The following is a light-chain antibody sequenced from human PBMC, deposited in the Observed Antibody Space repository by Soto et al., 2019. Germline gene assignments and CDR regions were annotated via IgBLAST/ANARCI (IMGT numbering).Light chain of an antibody. CDR3: QHRFSWPLT. CDR1: QNIGRE. Sequence: EIVLTQSPGTLSLSAGERATLSCRASQNIGRELAWYQQKPGQAPRLLISDASHRATGIPARFSGSGSATDFTLTINTLEPEVFAIYFFQHRFSWPLTFGQGTRLEMK. V-gene: IGKV3-11*01. J-gene: IGKJ5*01. CDR2: DAS.